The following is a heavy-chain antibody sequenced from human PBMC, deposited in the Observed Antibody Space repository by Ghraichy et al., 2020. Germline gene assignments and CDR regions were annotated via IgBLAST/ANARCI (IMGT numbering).Heavy chain of an antibody. V-gene: IGHV3-21*01. CDR1: GFTFSSYS. CDR2: ISSSSSYI. CDR3: ARDPRSSGWYWGGRFDY. D-gene: IGHD6-19*01. J-gene: IGHJ4*02. Sequence: GGSLRLSCAASGFTFSSYSMNWVRQAPGKGLEWVSSISSSSSYIYYADSVKGRFTISRDNAKNSLYLQMNSLRAEDTAVYYCARDPRSSGWYWGGRFDYWGQGTLVTVSS.